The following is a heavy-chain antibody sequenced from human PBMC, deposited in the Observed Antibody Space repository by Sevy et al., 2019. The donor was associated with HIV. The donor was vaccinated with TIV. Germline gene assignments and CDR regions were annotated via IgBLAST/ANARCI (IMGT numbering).Heavy chain of an antibody. CDR3: AKVDVVVPVADYGLDV. CDR2: ISRSGSST. D-gene: IGHD2-2*01. Sequence: GGSLRLSCAASGFTFSNYAMSWVRQAPGKGLEWVSSISRSGSSTDYADSVKGRFTISRDNSMNTLYLQMNSLRAEDTAVNYCAKVDVVVPVADYGLDVWGQGTTVTVSS. CDR1: GFTFSNYA. V-gene: IGHV3-23*01. J-gene: IGHJ6*02.